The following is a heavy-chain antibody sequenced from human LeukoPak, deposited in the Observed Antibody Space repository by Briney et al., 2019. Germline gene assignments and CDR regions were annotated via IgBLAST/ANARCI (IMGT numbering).Heavy chain of an antibody. V-gene: IGHV3-7*01. J-gene: IGHJ4*02. CDR2: IKQDGSEK. CDR3: ARDIHNVWFGESPYYFDY. CDR1: GFTLSSYW. D-gene: IGHD3-10*01. Sequence: GGSLRLSCAASGFTLSSYWMSWVRQAPGKGLEWVANIKQDGSEKYDVDSVEGRFTISRDNAKNSLYLQMNSLRAEDTAVYYCARDIHNVWFGESPYYFDYWGQGTLVTVSS.